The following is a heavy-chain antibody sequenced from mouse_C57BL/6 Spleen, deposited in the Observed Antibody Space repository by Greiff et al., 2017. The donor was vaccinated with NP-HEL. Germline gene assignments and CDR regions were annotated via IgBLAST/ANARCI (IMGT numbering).Heavy chain of an antibody. Sequence: EVQLQQSGPELVKPGASVKISCKASGYTFTDYYMNWVKQSHGKSLEWIGDINPNNGGTSYNQKFKGKATLTVDKSSSTAYMELRSLTSEDSAVYDCARGTAQGFDYWGQGTTLTVSS. J-gene: IGHJ2*01. D-gene: IGHD3-2*02. V-gene: IGHV1-26*01. CDR3: ARGTAQGFDY. CDR1: GYTFTDYY. CDR2: INPNNGGT.